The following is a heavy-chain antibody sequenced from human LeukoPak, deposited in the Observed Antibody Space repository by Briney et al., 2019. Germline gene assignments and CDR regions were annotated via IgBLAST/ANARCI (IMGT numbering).Heavy chain of an antibody. CDR2: IYGGGGVI. J-gene: IGHJ4*02. CDR1: GSTFSGYA. V-gene: IGHV3-23*03. CDR3: AKDRVPDSGYDIDY. Sequence: GGSLRLSCAASGSTFSGYAMYWVRQAPRKGLEWVAGIYGGGGVIKYADSVKGRFTISRDNSENILYLQMDSLRVEDTAMYYCAKDRVPDSGYDIDYWGQGTLVTVSS. D-gene: IGHD5-12*01.